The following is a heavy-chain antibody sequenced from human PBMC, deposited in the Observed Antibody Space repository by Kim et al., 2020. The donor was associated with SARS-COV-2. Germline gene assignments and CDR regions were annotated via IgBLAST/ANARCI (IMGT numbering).Heavy chain of an antibody. V-gene: IGHV1-8*01. J-gene: IGHJ4*02. D-gene: IGHD3-16*01. CDR3: AEGGVAGDFDY. Sequence: GYAQKVPGRVTMTRNTSISTAYMELSSLRSEDTAVYYCAEGGVAGDFDYWGQGTLVTVSS.